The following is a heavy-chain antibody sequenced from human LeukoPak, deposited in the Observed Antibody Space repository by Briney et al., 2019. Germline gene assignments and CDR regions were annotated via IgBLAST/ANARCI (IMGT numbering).Heavy chain of an antibody. CDR2: IYSGDSDT. CDR1: GYYFTNYW. Sequence: GESLKISCKGSGYYFTNYWIGWIRQMPGKGLEWMGTIYSGDSDTRYSPSFQGQVTISADKSISTAYLQWSSLKASDTAMYYCARAPQFSSGWYGPFDYWGQGSLVTVSS. D-gene: IGHD6-19*01. J-gene: IGHJ4*02. V-gene: IGHV5-51*01. CDR3: ARAPQFSSGWYGPFDY.